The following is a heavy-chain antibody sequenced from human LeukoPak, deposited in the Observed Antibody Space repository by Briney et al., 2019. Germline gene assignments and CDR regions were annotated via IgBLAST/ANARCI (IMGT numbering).Heavy chain of an antibody. D-gene: IGHD5-12*01. Sequence: GGSLRLSCAASGFTFDDYAMHWVRQAPGKGLEWVSGISWNSGSIGYADSVKGRFTISRDNAKNSLYLQMNSLRAEDTALYYCARVAVEMATIYYSDYWGQGTLVTVSS. CDR1: GFTFDDYA. J-gene: IGHJ4*02. CDR2: ISWNSGSI. CDR3: ARVAVEMATIYYSDY. V-gene: IGHV3-9*01.